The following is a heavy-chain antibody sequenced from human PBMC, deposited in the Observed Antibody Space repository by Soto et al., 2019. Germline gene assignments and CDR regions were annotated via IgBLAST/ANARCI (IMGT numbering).Heavy chain of an antibody. J-gene: IGHJ4*02. Sequence: QVQLQQWGAGLLKPSETLSLTCTVYGGSFSGYYWTWIRQPPGTGLEWIGEINHSGSTNYNPSLKSRVTVSVDTSKNQFSLKLTSVTAADSAVYYCARGNITGLFDYWGQGTLVTVSS. CDR3: ARGNITGLFDY. CDR1: GGSFSGYY. D-gene: IGHD2-8*02. CDR2: INHSGST. V-gene: IGHV4-34*01.